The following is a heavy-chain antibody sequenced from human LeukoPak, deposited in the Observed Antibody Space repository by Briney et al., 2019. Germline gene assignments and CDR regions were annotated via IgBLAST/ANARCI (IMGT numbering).Heavy chain of an antibody. CDR2: IKPDGSGR. D-gene: IGHD5-12*01. J-gene: IGHJ6*02. CDR3: ARMPLSSGYDYYYYGMDV. CDR1: GFSFRSYW. V-gene: IGHV3-7*01. Sequence: GGSLRLSCAASGFSFRSYWMSWVRQAPGKGLEWVANIKPDGSGRDYEDSLKGRFTISRDNGKNLVSLQMNSLTADDTAVYYCARMPLSSGYDYYYYGMDVWGQGTTVTVSS.